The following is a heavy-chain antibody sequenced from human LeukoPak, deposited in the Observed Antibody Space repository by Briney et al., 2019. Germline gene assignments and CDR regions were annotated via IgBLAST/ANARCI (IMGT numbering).Heavy chain of an antibody. CDR3: AKDQVTMIVDY. Sequence: GGSLRLSCAASGFTFSSYGIHWVRQAPGEGLEWVAVISFDGTNKYYADSVKGRFTISRDNSKNTLYLQMNSLRAEDTAVYYCAKDQVTMIVDYWGQGTLVTVSS. D-gene: IGHD3-22*01. CDR2: ISFDGTNK. J-gene: IGHJ4*02. CDR1: GFTFSSYG. V-gene: IGHV3-30*18.